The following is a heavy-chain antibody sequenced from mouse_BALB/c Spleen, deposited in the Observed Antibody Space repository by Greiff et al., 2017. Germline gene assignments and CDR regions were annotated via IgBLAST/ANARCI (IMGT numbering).Heavy chain of an antibody. V-gene: IGHV5-17*02. CDR1: GFTFSSFG. CDR3: ARGGGYYDYDVGFAY. Sequence: EVQVVESGGGLVQPGGSRKLSCAASGFTFSSFGMHWVRQAPKKGLEWVAYISSGSSTIYYADTVKGRFTISRDNPKNTLFLQMTSLRSEDTAMYYCARGGGYYDYDVGFAYWGQGTLVTVSA. J-gene: IGHJ3*01. CDR2: ISSGSSTI. D-gene: IGHD2-4*01.